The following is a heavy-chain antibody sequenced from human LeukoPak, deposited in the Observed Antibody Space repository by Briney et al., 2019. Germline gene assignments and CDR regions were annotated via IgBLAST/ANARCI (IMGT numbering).Heavy chain of an antibody. Sequence: PSETLSLTCNVSGASIKSYYWNWIRQSPGKGLERLGNIHYRGTTNYNPSLKSRVILSLDTSKSQFALKMTSVIAADTAVYYCTRDEHGDFQGFDYWGQGTRVTVSS. CDR1: GASIKSYY. CDR2: IHYRGTT. D-gene: IGHD4-17*01. V-gene: IGHV4-59*13. J-gene: IGHJ4*02. CDR3: TRDEHGDFQGFDY.